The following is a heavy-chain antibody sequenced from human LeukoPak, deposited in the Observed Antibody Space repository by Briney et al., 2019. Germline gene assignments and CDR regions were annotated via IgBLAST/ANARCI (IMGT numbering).Heavy chain of an antibody. D-gene: IGHD2-8*01. Sequence: PGGSLRLSCAASGFTVSSNYMSWVRHTPGKGLEWVSLIYSGGSTYYADSVKGRFTISRDNSKNTLYLQMHSLRAEETAVYYCAGRDNGYYYGMDVWGQGTTVTVSS. V-gene: IGHV3-66*01. J-gene: IGHJ6*02. CDR1: GFTVSSNY. CDR3: AGRDNGYYYGMDV. CDR2: IYSGGST.